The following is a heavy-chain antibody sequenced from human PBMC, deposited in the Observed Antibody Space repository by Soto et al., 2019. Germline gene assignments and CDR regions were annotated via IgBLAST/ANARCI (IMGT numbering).Heavy chain of an antibody. V-gene: IGHV3-30*03. Sequence: SLRLSCAASGFIFSNYDMHWVRQAPGKGLEWVAFISEDGSNEYHADSVKGRFTISRDNSKNTLYLQMNSLRTDDTAVYYCAVGSSPDYWGQRTLVTVSS. CDR2: ISEDGSNE. J-gene: IGHJ4*02. D-gene: IGHD3-10*01. CDR1: GFIFSNYD. CDR3: AVGSSPDY.